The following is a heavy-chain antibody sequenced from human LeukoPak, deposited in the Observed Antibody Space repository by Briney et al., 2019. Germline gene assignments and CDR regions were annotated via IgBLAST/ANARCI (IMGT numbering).Heavy chain of an antibody. D-gene: IGHD6-13*01. CDR1: GGPISSGSYY. CDR3: ASTPYSSSWYNYYYYMDV. CDR2: IYTSGST. J-gene: IGHJ6*03. Sequence: SETLSLTCTVSGGPISSGSYYWSWIRQPAGKGLEWIGRIYTSGSTNYNPSLKSRVTISVDTSKNQFSLKLSSVTAADTAVYYCASTPYSSSWYNYYYYMDVWGKGTTVTVSS. V-gene: IGHV4-61*02.